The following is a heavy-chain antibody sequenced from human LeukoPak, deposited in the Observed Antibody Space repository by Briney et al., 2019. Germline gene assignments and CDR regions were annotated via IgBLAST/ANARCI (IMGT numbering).Heavy chain of an antibody. CDR1: GGSVSGDGYY. CDR2: IFYSGST. D-gene: IGHD6-19*01. V-gene: IGHV4-61*08. J-gene: IGHJ4*02. CDR3: ARAPPAGYYFDY. Sequence: PSETLSLTCTVSGGSVSGDGYYWSWIRQSPGKGLESIGYIFYSGSTNYNPSLKSRVTISVDTSNNQFSLKLSSVTAADTAVYYCARAPPAGYYFDYWGQGTLVTVSS.